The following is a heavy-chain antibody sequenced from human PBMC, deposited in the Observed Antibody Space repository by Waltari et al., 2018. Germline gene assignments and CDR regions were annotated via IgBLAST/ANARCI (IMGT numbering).Heavy chain of an antibody. J-gene: IGHJ4*02. Sequence: QLQLQESGPGLVKPAETLSLTCAVSGGSISSSNWWSWSRQPPGKGLEWIGRISGRGGSTSDNPSLKIRVTISKDTSKNQFSLKLISVTAAYTSVYYCATEHYYCTGYYSFDYWGQGVLVTVSS. CDR2: ISGRGGST. CDR1: GGSISSSNW. D-gene: IGHD2-8*02. V-gene: IGHV4-4*02. CDR3: ATEHYYCTGYYSFDY.